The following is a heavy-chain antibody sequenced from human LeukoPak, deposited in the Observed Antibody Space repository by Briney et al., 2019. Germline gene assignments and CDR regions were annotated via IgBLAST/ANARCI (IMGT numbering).Heavy chain of an antibody. CDR1: GFTFSSYE. Sequence: GGSLRLSCAASGFTFSSYEMNWVRQAPGKGLEWVSYISRSASTIYYADSVKGRFTISRDNAKKSLYLQMNSLRAEDTAVYYCARGDPDISFGVAGEAFDIWGQGTMVTVSS. CDR2: ISRSASTI. D-gene: IGHD3-3*01. CDR3: ARGDPDISFGVAGEAFDI. J-gene: IGHJ3*02. V-gene: IGHV3-48*03.